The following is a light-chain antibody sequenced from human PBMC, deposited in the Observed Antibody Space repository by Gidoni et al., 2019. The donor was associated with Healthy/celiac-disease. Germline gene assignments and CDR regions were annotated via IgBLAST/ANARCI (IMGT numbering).Light chain of an antibody. CDR3: QQDGSSPPVT. CDR1: QSVSSSY. J-gene: IGKJ3*01. CDR2: GAS. V-gene: IGKV3-20*01. Sequence: EIALTQSPGTLSLSPGERATLSCRASQSVSSSYLAWYQQKPGQAPRLLIYGASSRATGIPDRFSGSGSGTDFTLTISRLEPEDFAVYYCQQDGSSPPVTFGPGTKVDIK.